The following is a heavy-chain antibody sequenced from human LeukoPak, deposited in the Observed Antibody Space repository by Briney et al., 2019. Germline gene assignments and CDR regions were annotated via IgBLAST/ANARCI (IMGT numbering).Heavy chain of an antibody. J-gene: IGHJ4*02. Sequence: SETLSLTCAVYGGSFSGYYWSWIRQPPGKGLEWIGYIYYTGSTNYNPSLRSRVTISVDTSKNQFSLKLSPVIAADTAVHYCARVGVDYSGNIIKYYFDYWGQGTLVTVSS. CDR3: ARVGVDYSGNIIKYYFDY. CDR2: IYYTGST. V-gene: IGHV4-59*01. CDR1: GGSFSGYY. D-gene: IGHD4-23*01.